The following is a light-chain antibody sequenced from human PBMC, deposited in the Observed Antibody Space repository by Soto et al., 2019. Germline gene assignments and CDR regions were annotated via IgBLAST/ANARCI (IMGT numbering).Light chain of an antibody. Sequence: EIVMTQSPDSLAVSLGERATINCKSSQGLLYSSHNRNYLAWYQQKAGQPPKLLISWASTREPGVPDRFSGSGSRTDFPLTISSLQAEDVAVYFCQQHYSTPWTFGQGTKVEI. CDR1: QGLLYSSHNRNY. J-gene: IGKJ1*01. CDR2: WAS. CDR3: QQHYSTPWT. V-gene: IGKV4-1*01.